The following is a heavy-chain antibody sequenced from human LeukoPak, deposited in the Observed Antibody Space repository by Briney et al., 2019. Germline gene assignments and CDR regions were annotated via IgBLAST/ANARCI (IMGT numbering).Heavy chain of an antibody. CDR3: ARDLRGLLWFGELFSTFDY. CDR2: ISYDGSNK. Sequence: GRSLRLSCAASRFTFSSYAMHWVRQAPGKGLEWVAVISYDGSNKYYADSVKGRFTISRDNSKNTLYLQMNSLRAEDTAVYYCARDLRGLLWFGELFSTFDYWGQGTLVTVSS. J-gene: IGHJ4*02. D-gene: IGHD3-10*01. V-gene: IGHV3-30-3*01. CDR1: RFTFSSYA.